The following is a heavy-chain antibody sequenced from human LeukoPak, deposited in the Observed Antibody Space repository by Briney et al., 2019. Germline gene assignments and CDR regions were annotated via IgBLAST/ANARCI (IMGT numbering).Heavy chain of an antibody. D-gene: IGHD3-3*01. V-gene: IGHV1-2*02. CDR1: GYTFTAYY. Sequence: ASVKVSCKASGYTFTAYYMHWVRQAPGQGLEWMGWISPNSGGTNYAQKFQGRVTLTRDTSISTAYMELNSLRSDDTAVYYCATDPRTTVFGTFRYYYMDVWGEGTTVAVSS. CDR2: ISPNSGGT. CDR3: ATDPRTTVFGTFRYYYMDV. J-gene: IGHJ6*03.